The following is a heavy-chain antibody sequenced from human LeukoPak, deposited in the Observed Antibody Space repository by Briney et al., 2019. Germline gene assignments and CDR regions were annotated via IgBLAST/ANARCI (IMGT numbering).Heavy chain of an antibody. CDR1: GFTFSNAW. CDR2: IKSKTDGGTT. Sequence: GGTLRLSCAASGFTFSNAWMSWVRQAPGKGLEWVGRIKSKTDGGTTDYAAPVKGRFTISRDDSKNTLYLQMNSLKTEDTGVYYCTTVGYCSSTSCWYWGQGTLVTVSS. CDR3: TTVGYCSSTSCWY. V-gene: IGHV3-15*01. D-gene: IGHD2-2*01. J-gene: IGHJ4*02.